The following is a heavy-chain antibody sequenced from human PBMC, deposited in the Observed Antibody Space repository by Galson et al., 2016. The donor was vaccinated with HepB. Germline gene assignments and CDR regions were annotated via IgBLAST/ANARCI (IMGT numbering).Heavy chain of an antibody. D-gene: IGHD6-6*01. CDR1: GFIFSSYS. V-gene: IGHV3-21*01. CDR3: ARATWQLVNWFDP. CDR2: ISGNSSHI. Sequence: SLRLSCAASGFIFSSYSLNWVRQAPGKGLEWVSSISGNSSHIFYADSVKGRFTISRDNAKNSLYLQMNSLRADDTAVYYCARATWQLVNWFDPWGQGTLVTVSS. J-gene: IGHJ5*02.